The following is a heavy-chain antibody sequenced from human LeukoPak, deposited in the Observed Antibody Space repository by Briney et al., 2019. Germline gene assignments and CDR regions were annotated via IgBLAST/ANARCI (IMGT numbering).Heavy chain of an antibody. J-gene: IGHJ4*02. CDR3: ATSRLRISDY. CDR2: ISGSGGST. Sequence: GGSLRLSCAASGFTFSSYAMSWVRQAPGKGLEWVSAISGSGGSTYYADSVNGRFTISRDNSKNTLYLQMNSLRAEDTAVYYCATSRLRISDYWGQGTLVTVSS. V-gene: IGHV3-23*01. CDR1: GFTFSSYA. D-gene: IGHD4-17*01.